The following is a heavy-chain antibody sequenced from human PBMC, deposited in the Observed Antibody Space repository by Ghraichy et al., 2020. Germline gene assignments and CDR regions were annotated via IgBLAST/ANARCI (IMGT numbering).Heavy chain of an antibody. J-gene: IGHJ6*02. CDR3: VKDRAATTPNYYYAMDV. V-gene: IGHV3-9*01. Sequence: GGSLRLSCAVSGFTFDDYGMHWVRQVPGKGLEWVSGISWNSGNIGYVDSVKGRFTISRDNAKNSLYLQMNSLRVEDTALYYCVKDRAATTPNYYYAMDVWGQGTTVTVSS. CDR2: ISWNSGNI. CDR1: GFTFDDYG. D-gene: IGHD1-1*01.